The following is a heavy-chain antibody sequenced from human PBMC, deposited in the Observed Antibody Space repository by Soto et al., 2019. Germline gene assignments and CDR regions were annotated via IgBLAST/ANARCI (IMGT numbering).Heavy chain of an antibody. CDR3: ATLLRGPLSGDFEY. Sequence: PGGSRRLSCVASGFTFSTFEMNWVRQAPGKGLEWXGIXXPXXSXTXXXPXXXGQVTVSADKSISTAFLQWTSLKASDTAMYYCATLLRGPLSGDFEYWGQGTLVTASS. V-gene: IGHV5-51*01. D-gene: IGHD3-10*01. CDR1: GFTFSTFE. J-gene: IGHJ4*02. CDR2: XXPXXSXT.